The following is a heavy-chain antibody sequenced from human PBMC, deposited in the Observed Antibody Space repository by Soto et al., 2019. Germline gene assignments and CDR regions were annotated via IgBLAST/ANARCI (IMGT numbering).Heavy chain of an antibody. V-gene: IGHV4-34*01. D-gene: IGHD3-10*01. Sequence: ETLSLTCAVYGGSFSGYYWSWIRQPPGKGLEWIGEINHSGSTNYNPSLKSRVTISVDTSKNQFSLKLSSVTAADTAVYYCARVSGIYYYGMDVWGQGTTVT. CDR2: INHSGST. CDR1: GGSFSGYY. J-gene: IGHJ6*02. CDR3: ARVSGIYYYGMDV.